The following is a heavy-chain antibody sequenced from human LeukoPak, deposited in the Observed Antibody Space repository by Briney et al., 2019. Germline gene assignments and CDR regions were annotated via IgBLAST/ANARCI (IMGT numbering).Heavy chain of an antibody. Sequence: PGGSLRLSCAASGFTFSDYYMSWLRQAPGKGLEWVSYISSSDTTIYYADSVKGRFTISRDNAKNSLYLQMNSLRAEDTAMYYCARVSVQVASIDYWGQGTLVIVSS. CDR3: ARVSVQVASIDY. J-gene: IGHJ4*02. CDR1: GFTFSDYY. V-gene: IGHV3-11*04. CDR2: ISSSDTTI. D-gene: IGHD2-8*02.